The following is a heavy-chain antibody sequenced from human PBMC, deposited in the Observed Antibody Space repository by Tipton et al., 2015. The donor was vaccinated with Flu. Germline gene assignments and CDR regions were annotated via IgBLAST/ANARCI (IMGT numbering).Heavy chain of an antibody. Sequence: LRLSCTVSGGSISSYYWSWIRQPAGKGLEWIGRIYTSGSTNYNPSLKSRVTMSVDTSKNQFSLKLSSVTAADTAAYYCARVVPRAGDAFDIWGQGTMVTVSS. D-gene: IGHD6-6*01. CDR2: IYTSGST. CDR1: GGSISSYY. V-gene: IGHV4-4*07. J-gene: IGHJ3*02. CDR3: ARVVPRAGDAFDI.